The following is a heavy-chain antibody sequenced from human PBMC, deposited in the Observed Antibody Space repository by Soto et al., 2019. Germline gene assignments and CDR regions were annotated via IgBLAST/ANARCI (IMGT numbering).Heavy chain of an antibody. Sequence: EVQLLESGGGLVQPGGSLRLSCAASGFTFSSYAMSWVRQAPGKGLEWVSAISGSGGSTYYADSVKGRFTISRDNSKNTLYLQMNSLRAEDTGVYYCAKTPYDYDFWSGYYDDYWGQGTLVTVSS. CDR2: ISGSGGST. J-gene: IGHJ4*02. CDR3: AKTPYDYDFWSGYYDDY. D-gene: IGHD3-3*01. V-gene: IGHV3-23*01. CDR1: GFTFSSYA.